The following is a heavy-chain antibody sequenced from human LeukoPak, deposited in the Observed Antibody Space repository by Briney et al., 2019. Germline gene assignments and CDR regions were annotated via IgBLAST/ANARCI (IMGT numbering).Heavy chain of an antibody. CDR1: GYSISRGYY. J-gene: IGHJ4*02. D-gene: IGHD3-22*01. Sequence: PSETLSLTCTVSGYSISRGYYWGWIRHPPGKGLEWIGSIYHSGSTYYNPSLKSRVTISVDTSKNQFSLKLSSVTAADTAVYYCATCYYDSSGPDYWGQGTLVAVSS. CDR2: IYHSGST. CDR3: ATCYYDSSGPDY. V-gene: IGHV4-38-2*02.